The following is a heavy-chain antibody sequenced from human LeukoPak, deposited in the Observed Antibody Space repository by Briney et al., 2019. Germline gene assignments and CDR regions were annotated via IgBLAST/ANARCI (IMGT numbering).Heavy chain of an antibody. CDR2: INPNSGGT. CDR1: GYSFTGYY. Sequence: ASVKVSCKASGYSFTGYYIHWVRQAPGQGPEWMGWINPNSGGTKCAQRFQGRVTMTRDTSISTAYMDLSSLTSDDTAVYFCARGYRDSIGPCLDSWGQGTLVTVSS. D-gene: IGHD3-22*01. V-gene: IGHV1-2*02. J-gene: IGHJ5*01. CDR3: ARGYRDSIGPCLDS.